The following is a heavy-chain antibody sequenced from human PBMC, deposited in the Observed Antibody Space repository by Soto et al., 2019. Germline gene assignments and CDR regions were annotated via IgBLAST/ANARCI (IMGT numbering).Heavy chain of an antibody. D-gene: IGHD4-17*01. CDR1: GYTFTSYY. CDR2: INPSGGST. V-gene: IGHV1-46*01. CDR3: ARDSGGGDYNSEYFQH. J-gene: IGHJ1*01. Sequence: ASVKVSCKASGYTFTSYYMHWVRQAPGQGLEWMGIINPSGGSTSYAQKFQGRVTMTRDTSTSTVYMELSSLRSEDTAVYYCARDSGGGDYNSEYFQHWGQGTLVTVSS.